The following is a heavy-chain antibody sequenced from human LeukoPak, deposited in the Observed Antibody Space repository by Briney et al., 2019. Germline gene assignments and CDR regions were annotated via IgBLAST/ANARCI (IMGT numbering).Heavy chain of an antibody. CDR2: ISYIGST. J-gene: IGHJ4*02. Sequence: SETLSLTCTVSGGSISTYYWSWIRQPPGKGQGWIGYISYIGSTKYNPSLKSRVTMSVDKSQNQFSLTLSSVTAAVTAMYYCARRHRDCSGDSCFLLDYWGQGTLVTVSS. V-gene: IGHV4-59*08. CDR1: GGSISTYY. CDR3: ARRHRDCSGDSCFLLDY. D-gene: IGHD2-15*01.